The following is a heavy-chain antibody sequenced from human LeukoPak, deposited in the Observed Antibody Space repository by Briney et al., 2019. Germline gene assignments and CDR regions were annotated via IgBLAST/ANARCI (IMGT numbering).Heavy chain of an antibody. CDR1: GFTFSNAW. Sequence: GGSLRLSCAASGFTFSNAWMSWVRQAPGKGLEWVGRIKSKTDGGTTDYAAPVKGGFTISRDDSKNTLYLQMNSLKTEDTAVYYCTTDGYCSSTSCYTDYWGQGTLVTVSS. CDR3: TTDGYCSSTSCYTDY. J-gene: IGHJ4*02. CDR2: IKSKTDGGTT. D-gene: IGHD2-2*02. V-gene: IGHV3-15*01.